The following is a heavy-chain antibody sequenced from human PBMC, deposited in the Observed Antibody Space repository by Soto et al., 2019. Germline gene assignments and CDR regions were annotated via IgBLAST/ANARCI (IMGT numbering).Heavy chain of an antibody. D-gene: IGHD5-18*01. V-gene: IGHV4-34*01. CDR1: GGSFSGYY. CDR3: AGEPAWIQLWLRLDY. Sequence: SETLSLTCAVYGGSFSGYYWSWIRQPPGKGLEWIGEINHSGSTNYNPSLKSRVTISVDTSKNQFSLKLSSVTAADTAVYYCAGEPAWIQLWLRLDYWGQGTLVTVS. CDR2: INHSGST. J-gene: IGHJ4*02.